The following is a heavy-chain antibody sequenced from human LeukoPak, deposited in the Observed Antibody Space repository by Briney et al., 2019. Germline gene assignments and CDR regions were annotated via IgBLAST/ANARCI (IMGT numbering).Heavy chain of an antibody. J-gene: IGHJ4*02. CDR3: ARKGLGGELGGFDS. V-gene: IGHV3-7*03. CDR1: GLTFSSYW. CDR2: IKQDGSEK. D-gene: IGHD1-26*01. Sequence: GGSLRLSCAASGLTFSSYWMSWVRQAPGKGLEWVANIKQDGSEKYYVDSVKGRFTISRDNTKNSLYLQMNSLGVEDTALYHCARKGLGGELGGFDSWGQGTLVTVSS.